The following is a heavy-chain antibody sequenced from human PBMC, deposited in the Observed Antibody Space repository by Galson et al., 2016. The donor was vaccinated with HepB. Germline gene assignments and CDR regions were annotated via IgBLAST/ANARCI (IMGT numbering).Heavy chain of an antibody. Sequence: SLRLSCAASGFTFSSYAVSWVRQTPGMGLEWVSGITGGGGSTHYADSVKGRCTLSSDNSRNTLYLQMNSLRVEETAVYYCAKAPVSQRGSNWILRWWYFDFWGRGTRVTVSS. CDR3: AKAPVSQRGSNWILRWWYFDF. V-gene: IGHV3-23*01. J-gene: IGHJ2*01. CDR1: GFTFSSYA. D-gene: IGHD2-21*01. CDR2: ITGGGGST.